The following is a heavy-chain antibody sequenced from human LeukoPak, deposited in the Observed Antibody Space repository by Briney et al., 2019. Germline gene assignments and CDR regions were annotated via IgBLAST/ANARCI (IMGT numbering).Heavy chain of an antibody. J-gene: IGHJ4*02. CDR3: AKEGGDFWSGHYTSDY. V-gene: IGHV3-23*01. CDR2: ISGGGGST. D-gene: IGHD3-3*01. CDR1: GFTFSSYA. Sequence: PGGSLRLSCAASGFTFSSYAMSWVRQAPGKGLEWVSAISGGGGSTYYADSVKGHFTISRDNSKNTLYLQMNSLRAEDTAVYYCAKEGGDFWSGHYTSDYWGQGTLVTVSS.